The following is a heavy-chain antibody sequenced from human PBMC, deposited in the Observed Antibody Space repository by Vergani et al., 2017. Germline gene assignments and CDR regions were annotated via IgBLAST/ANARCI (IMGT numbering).Heavy chain of an antibody. CDR2: ISGSGGST. J-gene: IGHJ4*02. V-gene: IGHV3-23*01. CDR3: AKFSLYYYDSSGGPGY. CDR1: GFTFSSYA. Sequence: EVQLLESGGGLVQPGGSLRLSCAASGFTFSSYAMSWVRQAPGKGLEWVSAISGSGGSTYYADSVKGRFTFSSDTYKNTLYLQMNSLRADDTAVYYCAKFSLYYYDSSGGPGYWSQGTLVTVSS. D-gene: IGHD3-22*01.